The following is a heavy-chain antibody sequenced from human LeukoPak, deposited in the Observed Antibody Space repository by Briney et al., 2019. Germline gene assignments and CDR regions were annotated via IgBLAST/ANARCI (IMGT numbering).Heavy chain of an antibody. Sequence: PSGTLSLTCAVSGGSISSSNWWSRVRQPPGKGLEWIGEIYHSGSTNYNPSLKSRVTISVDKSKNQFSLKLSSVTAADTAVYYCARAAPQYYYGSGSQKGAFDYWGQGTLVTVSS. D-gene: IGHD3-10*01. CDR3: ARAAPQYYYGSGSQKGAFDY. CDR1: GGSISSSNW. J-gene: IGHJ4*02. CDR2: IYHSGST. V-gene: IGHV4-4*02.